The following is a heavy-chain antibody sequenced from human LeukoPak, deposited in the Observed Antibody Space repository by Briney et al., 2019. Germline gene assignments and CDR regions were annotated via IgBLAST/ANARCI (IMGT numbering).Heavy chain of an antibody. CDR3: ARGVVPAAMRYWYFDL. Sequence: GGPLRLSCAASGFNFSSYAMSWVPPAPGKGLEGCLALNGSGGSTYYADSVKGRFTISRDNSKNPLYLQMNSLRAEDTAVYYCARGVVPAAMRYWYFDLWGRGTLVTVSS. J-gene: IGHJ2*01. CDR1: GFNFSSYA. V-gene: IGHV3-23*01. CDR2: LNGSGGST. D-gene: IGHD2-2*01.